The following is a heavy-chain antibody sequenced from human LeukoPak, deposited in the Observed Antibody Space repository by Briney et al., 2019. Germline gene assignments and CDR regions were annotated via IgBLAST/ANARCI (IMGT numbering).Heavy chain of an antibody. D-gene: IGHD3-22*01. V-gene: IGHV3-23*01. Sequence: GGSLRLSCAASGFTFSSYAMSWVRQAPGKGLEWVSAISGSGGSTYYADSVKGRFTISRDNSKNTLCLQMNSLRAEDTAVYYCARGTSDSRVTPTRYWGQGTLVTVSS. CDR3: ARGTSDSRVTPTRY. J-gene: IGHJ4*02. CDR1: GFTFSSYA. CDR2: ISGSGGST.